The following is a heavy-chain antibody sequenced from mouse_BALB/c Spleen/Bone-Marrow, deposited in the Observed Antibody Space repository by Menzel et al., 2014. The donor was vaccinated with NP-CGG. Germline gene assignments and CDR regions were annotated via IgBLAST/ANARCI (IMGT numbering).Heavy chain of an antibody. D-gene: IGHD2-14*01. CDR1: GYTFTSYW. V-gene: IGHV1S22*01. CDR3: TRRYEIYYAMDY. CDR2: IYPGSGST. J-gene: IGHJ4*01. Sequence: QQPGSELVRPGASVKLSCKASGYTFTSYWMHWVKQRPGQGLEWIGNIYPGSGSTNYDEKFKSKATLTVDTSSSTAYMQLSSLTSEDSAVYYCTRRYEIYYAMDYWGQGTSVTVSS.